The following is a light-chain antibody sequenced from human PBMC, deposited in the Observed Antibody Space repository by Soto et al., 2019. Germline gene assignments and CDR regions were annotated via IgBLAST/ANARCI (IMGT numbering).Light chain of an antibody. Sequence: QSALTQPASVSGSPGQSITISCTGTSSDVGSYNLVSWYQQHPGKAPKLMIYEGSKRPSGVSNRFSGSKSGNTASLTISGLQAEDEADYYCCSYAGSSTRLYYVFGTGTKVTVL. CDR3: CSYAGSSTRLYYV. V-gene: IGLV2-23*01. CDR2: EGS. CDR1: SSDVGSYNL. J-gene: IGLJ1*01.